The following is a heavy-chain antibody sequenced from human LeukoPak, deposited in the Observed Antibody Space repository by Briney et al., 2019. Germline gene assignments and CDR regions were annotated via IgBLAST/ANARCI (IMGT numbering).Heavy chain of an antibody. CDR1: GGSISSGSYY. CDR3: ARDPQHYYDSSGYYNDAFDI. J-gene: IGHJ3*02. CDR2: IYYSGST. D-gene: IGHD3-22*01. V-gene: IGHV4-61*10. Sequence: PSQTLSLTCTVSGGSISSGSYYWSWIRQSAGKGLEWIGYIYYSGSTNYNPSLKSRVTISVDTSKNQFSLKLSSVTAADTAVYYCARDPQHYYDSSGYYNDAFDIWGQGTMVTVSS.